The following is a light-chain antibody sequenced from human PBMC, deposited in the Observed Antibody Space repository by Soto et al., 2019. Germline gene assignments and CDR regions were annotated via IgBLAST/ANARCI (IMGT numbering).Light chain of an antibody. CDR1: SSDVGGYTY. Sequence: QSALTQPASVSGSPGQSITLSCTGTSSDVGGYTYVSWYQQHPGKAPKLMIYDVSNRPSGVSNRFSGSKSGSTASLTISGLQAEDEADYYCSSYTSSNTILIGGGTKLTVL. J-gene: IGLJ2*01. CDR3: SSYTSSNTIL. V-gene: IGLV2-14*03. CDR2: DVS.